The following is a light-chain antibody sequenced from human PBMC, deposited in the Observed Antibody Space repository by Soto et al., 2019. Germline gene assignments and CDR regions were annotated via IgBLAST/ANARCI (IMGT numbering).Light chain of an antibody. CDR2: DVS. CDR1: SSDIGDYNY. Sequence: QSVLTQPASVSGSPGQSITISCVGTSSDIGDYNYVSWYQQHPGKVPKVIIYDVSNRPSGVSYRFSGTKSGNTASPTVSGLQAEDEADYYCCSYTRSGTLIFGTGTKLTVL. CDR3: CSYTRSGTLI. V-gene: IGLV2-14*01. J-gene: IGLJ1*01.